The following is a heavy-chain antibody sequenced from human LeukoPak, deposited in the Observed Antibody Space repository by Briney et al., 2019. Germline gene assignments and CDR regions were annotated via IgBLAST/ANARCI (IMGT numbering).Heavy chain of an antibody. D-gene: IGHD4-11*01. CDR1: GGTFSSYA. CDR3: AREGRYSNYWFDP. J-gene: IGHJ5*02. Sequence: VASVKVSCKASGGTFSSYAISWVRQAPGQGLEWMGGIIPIFGTANYAQKFQGRVTITTDESTSTAYMEPSSLRSEDTAVYYCAREGRYSNYWFDPWGQGTLVTVSS. CDR2: IIPIFGTA. V-gene: IGHV1-69*05.